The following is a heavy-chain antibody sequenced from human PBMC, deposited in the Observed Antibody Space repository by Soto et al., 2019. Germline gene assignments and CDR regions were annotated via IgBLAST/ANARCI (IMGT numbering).Heavy chain of an antibody. D-gene: IGHD6-13*01. CDR3: ARGSGYSSSWWYGSDI. Sequence: ASVKVSCKASGYTFTSHAMHWVRQAPGQRLEWMGWINAGNGNTKYSQKFQGRVTITRDTSASTALMELSSLRSEDTAVYYCARGSGYSSSWWYGSDIWGQGTMVTVSS. V-gene: IGHV1-3*01. CDR2: INAGNGNT. J-gene: IGHJ3*02. CDR1: GYTFTSHA.